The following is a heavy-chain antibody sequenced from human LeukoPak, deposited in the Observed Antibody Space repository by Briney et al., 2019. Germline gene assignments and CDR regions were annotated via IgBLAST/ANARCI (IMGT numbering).Heavy chain of an antibody. Sequence: GASVKVSCKASGYTFTGYYMHWVRQAPGQGLEWMGWINPNSGGTNYAQKFQGRVTMTRDTSISTAYMELSRLGSDDTAVYYCARDYCSGGSCYSEFFRFDPWGQGTLVTVSS. CDR1: GYTFTGYY. CDR3: ARDYCSGGSCYSEFFRFDP. D-gene: IGHD2-15*01. J-gene: IGHJ5*02. V-gene: IGHV1-2*02. CDR2: INPNSGGT.